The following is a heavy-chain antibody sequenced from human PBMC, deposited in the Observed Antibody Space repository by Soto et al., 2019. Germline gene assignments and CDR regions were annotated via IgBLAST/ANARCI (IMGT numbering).Heavy chain of an antibody. J-gene: IGHJ4*02. CDR1: GYTFTSYG. V-gene: IGHV1-18*01. CDR2: ISAYNGNT. Sequence: ASVKVSCKASGYTFTSYGISWVRQAPGQGLEWMGWISAYNGNTNYAQKLQGRVTMTTDTSTSTAYMELRSLRSDDTAVYYCARVSLPGYRIAAPKYLLAYRGQGTLVPGSS. D-gene: IGHD6-13*01. CDR3: ARVSLPGYRIAAPKYLLAY.